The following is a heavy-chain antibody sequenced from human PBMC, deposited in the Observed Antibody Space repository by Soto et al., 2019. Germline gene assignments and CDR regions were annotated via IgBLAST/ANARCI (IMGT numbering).Heavy chain of an antibody. V-gene: IGHV3-15*01. CDR2: IRSKTDGGTT. J-gene: IGHJ3*02. CDR3: TTTRPGTNVFDN. CDR1: GITCSNAW. Sequence: EVQLVESGGGLVEPGGSLRLSCAASGITCSNAWMNWVRKAPGKGLEYIGRIRSKTDGGTTEYAAPVEGRFTVSRDDSKNTLYLQMSGLKTEDTAVYYCTTTRPGTNVFDNWGQGTLVTVSS. D-gene: IGHD6-13*01.